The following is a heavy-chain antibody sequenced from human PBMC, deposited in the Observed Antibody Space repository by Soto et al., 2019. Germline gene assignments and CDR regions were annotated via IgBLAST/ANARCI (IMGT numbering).Heavy chain of an antibody. CDR1: GFTFSSYA. Sequence: QVQLVESGGGVVQPGRSLRLSCAASGFTFSSYAMHWVRQAPGKGLEWVAVISYDGSNKYYADSVKGRFTISRDNSKNTLYLQMNSLRAEDTAVYYCAKVLSESLSSPQDYYYGMDVWGQGTTVTVSS. CDR3: AKVLSESLSSPQDYYYGMDV. D-gene: IGHD6-13*01. CDR2: ISYDGSNK. J-gene: IGHJ6*02. V-gene: IGHV3-30-3*01.